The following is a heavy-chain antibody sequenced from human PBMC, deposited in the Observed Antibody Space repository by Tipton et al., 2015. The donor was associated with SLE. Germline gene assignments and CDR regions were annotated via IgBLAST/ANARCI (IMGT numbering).Heavy chain of an antibody. Sequence: TLSLTCSVSGGSTSSSSYYWGWIRQPPGKGLEWVGTFYYSGNTYYNPSLKSRVTISVDTSKNQFSLTLTYVTAADTAVYFCARRQLCLDWGQGTLVTVSS. D-gene: IGHD5-18*01. CDR1: GGSTSSSSYY. J-gene: IGHJ4*02. V-gene: IGHV4-39*01. CDR2: FYYSGNT. CDR3: ARRQLCLD.